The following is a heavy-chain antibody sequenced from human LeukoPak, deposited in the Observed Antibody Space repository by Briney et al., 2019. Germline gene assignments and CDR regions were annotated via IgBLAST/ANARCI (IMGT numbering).Heavy chain of an antibody. J-gene: IGHJ6*02. D-gene: IGHD1-1*01. V-gene: IGHV3-9*01. CDR3: AKDISYISRYYYGMDV. Sequence: PGRSLRLSCAASGFTFDDYAMHWVRQAPGKGLEWVSGITWNSGSMGYADSVKGRFTISRDNAKNSLYLQMNSLRAEDTALYYCAKDISYISRYYYGMDVWGQGTTVTVPS. CDR2: ITWNSGSM. CDR1: GFTFDDYA.